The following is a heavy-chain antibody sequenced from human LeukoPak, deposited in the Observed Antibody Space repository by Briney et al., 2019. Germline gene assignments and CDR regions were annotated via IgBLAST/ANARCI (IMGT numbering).Heavy chain of an antibody. Sequence: SVKVSCKASGGTFSSYAISWVRQAPGQGLEWMGGIIPIFGTANYAQKFQGRVTITADKSTSTAYMELSSLRSEDTAVYYCARGLGYCSGGSCYGAYDYWGQGTLVTVSS. J-gene: IGHJ4*02. D-gene: IGHD2-15*01. V-gene: IGHV1-69*06. CDR1: GGTFSSYA. CDR2: IIPIFGTA. CDR3: ARGLGYCSGGSCYGAYDY.